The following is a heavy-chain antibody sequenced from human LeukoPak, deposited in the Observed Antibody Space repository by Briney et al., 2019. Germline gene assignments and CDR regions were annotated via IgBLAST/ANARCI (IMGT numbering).Heavy chain of an antibody. CDR2: IYHSGST. D-gene: IGHD6-19*01. V-gene: IGHV4-34*01. J-gene: IGHJ6*02. CDR1: GGSFSGYY. Sequence: SETLPLTCAVYGGSFSGYYWSWIRQPPGKGLEWIGEIYHSGSTNYNPSLKSRVTISVDKSKNQFSLKLSSVTAADTAVYYCARTGYSSGWYRYYYYGMDVWGQGTTVTVSS. CDR3: ARTGYSSGWYRYYYYGMDV.